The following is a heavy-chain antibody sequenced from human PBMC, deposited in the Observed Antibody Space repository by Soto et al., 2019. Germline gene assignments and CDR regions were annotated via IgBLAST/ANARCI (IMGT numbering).Heavy chain of an antibody. V-gene: IGHV3-30-3*01. CDR1: GFTFSSYA. CDR2: ISYDGGNE. Sequence: ESGGGVVQPGRSLRLSCAASGFTFSSYAMHWVRQAPGKGLEWVAIISYDGGNENYADSVKGRFTISRDNSKKTVYLQMNSLRVEDTAVYYCAREDEALGCWGQGTLVTVSS. J-gene: IGHJ4*02. CDR3: AREDEALGC. D-gene: IGHD6-19*01.